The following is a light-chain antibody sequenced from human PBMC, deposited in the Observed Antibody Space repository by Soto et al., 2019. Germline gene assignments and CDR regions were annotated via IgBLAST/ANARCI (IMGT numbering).Light chain of an antibody. Sequence: DVQITESPSSMSASLGDSVTITCRSSQSITTWLAWYQQRPGKAPKLLIYDVSSLQSGVPSRFSGSGSGTEFTLTISSLQPDDFATYYCQHYKMYSPWTFGPGTKVDI. CDR2: DVS. CDR1: QSITTW. CDR3: QHYKMYSPWT. J-gene: IGKJ1*01. V-gene: IGKV1-5*01.